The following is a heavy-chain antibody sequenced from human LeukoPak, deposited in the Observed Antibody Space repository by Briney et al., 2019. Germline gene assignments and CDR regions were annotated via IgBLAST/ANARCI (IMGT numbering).Heavy chain of an antibody. CDR2: INHSGST. D-gene: IGHD3-16*02. V-gene: IGHV4-34*01. CDR1: GGSFSGYY. J-gene: IGHJ4*02. CDR3: ARDSNKLLRLGELSSFDY. Sequence: SETLSLTCAVYGGSFSGYYWSWIRQPPGKGLEWIGEINHSGSTNYNPSLKSRVTISVDTSKNQFSLKLSSVTAADTAVYYCARDSNKLLRLGELSSFDYWGQGTLVTVSS.